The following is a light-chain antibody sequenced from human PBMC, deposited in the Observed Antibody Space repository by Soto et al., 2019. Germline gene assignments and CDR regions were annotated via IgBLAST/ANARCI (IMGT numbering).Light chain of an antibody. V-gene: IGKV1-5*01. CDR1: QSISSW. CDR3: QQSYSTPPYT. CDR2: DAS. J-gene: IGKJ2*01. Sequence: DIQVTQSPSTLSASVGDRVTFTCRASQSISSWLAWYQQKPGKAPKLLLYDASTLQSGVPSRFSGSGSGTDFTLTISRLHPDDFATYYCQQSYSTPPYTFGQGTKLDMK.